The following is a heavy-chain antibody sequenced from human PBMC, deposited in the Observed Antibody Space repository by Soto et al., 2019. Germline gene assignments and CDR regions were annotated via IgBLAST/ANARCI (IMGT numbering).Heavy chain of an antibody. CDR2: IYYSGST. V-gene: IGHV4-61*01. CDR1: GGSVSSGSYY. Sequence: SETLSLTCTVSGGSVSSGSYYWSWIRQPPGKGLEWIGYIYYSGSTNYNPSLKSRVTISVDTSKNQFSLKLSSVTAADTAVYYCAREVVFLQNYYFDYWGQGTLVTV. CDR3: AREVVFLQNYYFDY. J-gene: IGHJ4*02. D-gene: IGHD2-8*02.